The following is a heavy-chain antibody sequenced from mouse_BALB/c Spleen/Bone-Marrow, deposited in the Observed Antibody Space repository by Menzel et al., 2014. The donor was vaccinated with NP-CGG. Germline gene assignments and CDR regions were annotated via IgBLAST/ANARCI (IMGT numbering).Heavy chain of an antibody. CDR1: GFSLTGYG. V-gene: IGHV2-6-7*01. CDR2: IWGDGST. CDR3: ARDRGYDGDAMDY. Sequence: VKLMESGPGLVAPSQSLSITCTVSGFSLTGYGVNWVRQPPGKGLEWLGMIWGDGSTDYNSAFKSRLSISKDNSKSQVFLKMNSLQTDDTARYYCARDRGYDGDAMDYWGQGTSGTVSS. D-gene: IGHD2-2*01. J-gene: IGHJ4*01.